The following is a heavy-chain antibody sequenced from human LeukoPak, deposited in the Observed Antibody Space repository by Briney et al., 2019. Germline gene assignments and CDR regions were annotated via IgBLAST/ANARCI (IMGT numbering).Heavy chain of an antibody. CDR1: GFTFSSYW. CDR3: ARDGGRREDY. D-gene: IGHD4-23*01. Sequence: GGSLRLSCVASGFTFSSYWATWVRQAPGKGLEWVANIDPDGSHQYYVDSVKGRFTISKDNVKNSLYLQMNSLRAEDTAVYYCARDGGRREDYWGQGALVTVSS. J-gene: IGHJ4*02. V-gene: IGHV3-7*01. CDR2: IDPDGSHQ.